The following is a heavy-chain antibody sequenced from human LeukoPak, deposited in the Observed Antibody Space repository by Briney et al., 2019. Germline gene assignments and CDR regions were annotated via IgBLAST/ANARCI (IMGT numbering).Heavy chain of an antibody. CDR1: GFTFSSYS. J-gene: IGHJ5*02. Sequence: GGSLRLSCAASGFTFSSYSMNWVRQAPGKGLEWVSSISSSSSYIYYADSVKGRFTIPRDNAKNSLYLQMNSLRAEDTAVYYCARDKKSLWSGDWFDPWGQGTLVTVSS. CDR2: ISSSSSYI. D-gene: IGHD5-18*01. V-gene: IGHV3-21*01. CDR3: ARDKKSLWSGDWFDP.